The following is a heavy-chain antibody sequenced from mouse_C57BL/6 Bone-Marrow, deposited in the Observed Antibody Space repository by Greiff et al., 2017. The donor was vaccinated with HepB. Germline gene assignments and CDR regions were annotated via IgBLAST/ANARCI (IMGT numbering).Heavy chain of an antibody. Sequence: QVQLQQPGAELVMPGASVKLSCKASGYTFTSYWMHWVKQRPGQGLEWIGEIDPSDSYTNYNQKFKGKSTLTVDKSSSTAYMQLSSLTSEDSAVYSCAREGGVVAHFDYWGQGTTLTVSS. J-gene: IGHJ2*01. CDR3: AREGGVVAHFDY. V-gene: IGHV1-69*01. CDR1: GYTFTSYW. D-gene: IGHD1-1*01. CDR2: IDPSDSYT.